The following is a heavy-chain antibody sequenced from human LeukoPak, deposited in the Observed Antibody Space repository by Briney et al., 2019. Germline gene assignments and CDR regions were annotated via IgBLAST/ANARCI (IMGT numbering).Heavy chain of an antibody. Sequence: GGSLELSCAASGFTFSGSAIHWVRQASGRGLEWVGRIRGKADTAYAASVKGRFTISRDDSRNTAYLQMNSLQTEDTAVYYCARLRAARTESYFYYGMDVWGQGTTVTVSS. D-gene: IGHD6-6*01. CDR2: IRGKADT. J-gene: IGHJ6*02. V-gene: IGHV3-73*01. CDR3: ARLRAARTESYFYYGMDV. CDR1: GFTFSGSA.